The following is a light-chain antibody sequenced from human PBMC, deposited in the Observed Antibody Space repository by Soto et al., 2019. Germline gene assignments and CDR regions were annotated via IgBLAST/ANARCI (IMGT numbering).Light chain of an antibody. CDR2: GAS. V-gene: IGKV1-39*01. Sequence: DIPMTQSPSSLSASVGDRVTITCRASHTITDFLSWYQERPGKAPKQLIYGASTLQDGVTSRFSGSGSATNYTLTISSMLRDDFATYYCQQTYSVPWTFGQGTKV. J-gene: IGKJ1*01. CDR3: QQTYSVPWT. CDR1: HTITDF.